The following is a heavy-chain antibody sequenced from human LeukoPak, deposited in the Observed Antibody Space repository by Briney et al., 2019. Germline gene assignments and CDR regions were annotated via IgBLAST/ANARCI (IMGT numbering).Heavy chain of an antibody. Sequence: GGSLRLSCAASGFTFSSYAMHWVRQAPGKGLERVAVISYDGSNKYYADSVKGRFTISRDNSKNTLYLQMNSLRAEDTAVYYCARDGLTGDSFDYWGQGTLVTVSS. J-gene: IGHJ4*02. V-gene: IGHV3-30-3*01. CDR1: GFTFSSYA. CDR3: ARDGLTGDSFDY. D-gene: IGHD7-27*01. CDR2: ISYDGSNK.